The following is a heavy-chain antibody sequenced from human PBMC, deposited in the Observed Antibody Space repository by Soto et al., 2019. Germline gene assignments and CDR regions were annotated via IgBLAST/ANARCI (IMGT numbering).Heavy chain of an antibody. J-gene: IGHJ4*02. CDR1: GYSFTSYW. V-gene: IGHV5-10-1*01. CDR3: ARRMVNYDILTGYRTHFDY. D-gene: IGHD3-9*01. Sequence: GESLKISCKGSGYSFTSYWISWVRQMPGKGLEWMGRIDPSDSYTNYSPSFQGHVTISADKSISTAYLQWSSPKASDTAMYYCARRMVNYDILTGYRTHFDYWGQGTLVTVSS. CDR2: IDPSDSYT.